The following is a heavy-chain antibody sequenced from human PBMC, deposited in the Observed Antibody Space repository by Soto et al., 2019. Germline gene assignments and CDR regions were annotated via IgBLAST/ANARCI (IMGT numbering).Heavy chain of an antibody. CDR3: VKGYWKGDV. Sequence: EVQLLESGGGLVQPGGSLRLSWEAPGFTFSTYAMNWVRQAPGNGLEWVSAISGSGGSIHYADSVKGRFTISRDNSKNTLYLQMNSLRDEDTAVYHCVKGYWKGDVWGQGTTVTVSS. CDR1: GFTFSTYA. CDR2: ISGSGGSI. J-gene: IGHJ6*02. V-gene: IGHV3-23*01. D-gene: IGHD1-1*01.